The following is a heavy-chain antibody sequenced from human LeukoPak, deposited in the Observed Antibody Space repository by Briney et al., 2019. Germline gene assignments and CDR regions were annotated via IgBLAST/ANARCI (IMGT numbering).Heavy chain of an antibody. CDR2: IYYSGST. Sequence: SETLSLTCTVSGGSISSSSYYWGWIRQPPGKGLEWIGSIYYSGSTYYNPSLKSRATISVDTSKNQFSLKLSSVTAADTAVYYCARGNGITIFGVVIPSSGAFDIWGQGTMVTVSS. CDR1: GGSISSSSYY. V-gene: IGHV4-39*01. J-gene: IGHJ3*02. CDR3: ARGNGITIFGVVIPSSGAFDI. D-gene: IGHD3-3*01.